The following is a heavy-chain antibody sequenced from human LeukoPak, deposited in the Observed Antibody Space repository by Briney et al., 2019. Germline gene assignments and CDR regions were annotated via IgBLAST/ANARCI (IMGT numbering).Heavy chain of an antibody. CDR2: IIPILGIA. J-gene: IGHJ3*02. CDR3: ARDGAYDSSGYYYRGAFDI. V-gene: IGHV1-69*04. D-gene: IGHD3-22*01. Sequence: GASVKVSCKASGGTFSSYAISWVRQAPGQGLEWMGRIIPILGIANYAQKFQGRVTITADKSTSTAYMELSSLRSEDTAVYYCARDGAYDSSGYYYRGAFDIWGQGTMVTVSS. CDR1: GGTFSSYA.